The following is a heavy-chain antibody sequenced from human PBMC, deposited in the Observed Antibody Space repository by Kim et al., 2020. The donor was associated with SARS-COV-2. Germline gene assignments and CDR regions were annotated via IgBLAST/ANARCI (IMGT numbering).Heavy chain of an antibody. V-gene: IGHV4-4*06. Sequence: KSRVTMSVDTSKNQFSLKLSSVTAADTAVYYCARGSTLFSIAVAGDWFDPWGQGTLVTVSS. CDR3: ARGSTLFSIAVAGDWFDP. J-gene: IGHJ5*02. D-gene: IGHD6-19*01.